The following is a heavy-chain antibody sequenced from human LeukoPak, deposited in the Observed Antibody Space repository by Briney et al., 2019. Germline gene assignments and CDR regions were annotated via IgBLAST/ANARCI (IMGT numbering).Heavy chain of an antibody. V-gene: IGHV3-23*01. D-gene: IGHD3-10*01. CDR1: RFTFSSYA. Sequence: GGSLRLSCAASRFTFSSYAMSWVRQAPGKGLEWVSSISGSGDYTYYADSVKGRFTISRDNSKNTLSLQMNSLRADDTAIYYCAKVLFNSGSYDFWGQGTLVTVSS. CDR3: AKVLFNSGSYDF. J-gene: IGHJ4*02. CDR2: ISGSGDYT.